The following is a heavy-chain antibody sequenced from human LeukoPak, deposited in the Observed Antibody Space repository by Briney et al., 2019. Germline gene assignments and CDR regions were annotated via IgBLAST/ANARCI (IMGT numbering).Heavy chain of an antibody. V-gene: IGHV1-2*06. CDR1: GYTFIDYY. J-gene: IGHJ5*02. CDR3: ARDDNSGYYSGP. Sequence: ASVKVSCKASGYTFIDYYIHWVRQAPGQGLEWMGRINSSSGGTNYAQKFQGRVTMTRDTSISTAYMELSRLRSDDTAVYYCARDDNSGYYSGPWGQGTLVTVSS. D-gene: IGHD3-22*01. CDR2: INSSSGGT.